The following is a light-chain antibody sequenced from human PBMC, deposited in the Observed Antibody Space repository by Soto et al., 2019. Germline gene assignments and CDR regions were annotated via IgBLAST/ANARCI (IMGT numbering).Light chain of an antibody. Sequence: EIVLTQSPGTLSLSPGDGATLSCRASQSVSSGYLAWYQQKPGQAPRLLIYGASRRATGIPDRFSGSGSGTDFTLSISRLEPEDFAVYWCQHYGNSPTFGQGTKVHIK. CDR2: GAS. J-gene: IGKJ1*01. V-gene: IGKV3-20*01. CDR1: QSVSSGY. CDR3: QHYGNSPT.